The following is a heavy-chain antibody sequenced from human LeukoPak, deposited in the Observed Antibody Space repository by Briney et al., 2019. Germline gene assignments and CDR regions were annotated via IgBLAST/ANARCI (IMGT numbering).Heavy chain of an antibody. CDR1: GYTFTSYY. J-gene: IGHJ1*01. CDR3: ARGTGIAAAVTSLFQY. CDR2: INTSGGST. V-gene: IGHV1-46*01. Sequence: GASVKVSCKASGYTFTSYYMHGVRQAPGQGLEWMGVINTSGGSTSYAQKFQGRVTMTRDTSTSTVYMELSSLRSEDTAVYYCARGTGIAAAVTSLFQYWGQGTLVTVSS. D-gene: IGHD6-13*01.